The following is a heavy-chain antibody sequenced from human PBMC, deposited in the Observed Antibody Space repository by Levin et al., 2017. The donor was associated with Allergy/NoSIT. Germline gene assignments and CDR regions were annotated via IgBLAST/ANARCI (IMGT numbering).Heavy chain of an antibody. D-gene: IGHD1-26*01. Sequence: GGSLRLSCKGSGYSFTSYWISWVRQMPGKGLEWMGRIDPSDSYTNYSPSFQGHVTISADKSVSTAYLQWTSLKASDTAMYYCAREGFSGTYSSAFDYWGQGTLVTVSS. CDR3: AREGFSGTYSSAFDY. CDR2: IDPSDSYT. V-gene: IGHV5-10-1*01. J-gene: IGHJ4*02. CDR1: GYSFTSYW.